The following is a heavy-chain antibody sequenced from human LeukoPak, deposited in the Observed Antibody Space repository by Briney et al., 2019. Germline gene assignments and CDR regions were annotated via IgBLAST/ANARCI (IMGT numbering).Heavy chain of an antibody. V-gene: IGHV3-33*06. J-gene: IGHJ4*02. CDR2: IWYDGSNK. Sequence: GGSLRLSCAASGFTFSSYGMHWVRQAPGKGLEWVAVIWYDGSNKYYAESVKGRFTIPRDNSKNTLYLQMNSLRAEDTAVYYCAKDYSGSYYVLDYWGQGTLVTVSS. CDR3: AKDYSGSYYVLDY. CDR1: GFTFSSYG. D-gene: IGHD1-26*01.